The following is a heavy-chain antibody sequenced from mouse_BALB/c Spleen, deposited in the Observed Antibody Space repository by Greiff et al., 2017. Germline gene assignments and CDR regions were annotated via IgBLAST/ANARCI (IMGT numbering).Heavy chain of an antibody. CDR1: GYTFTSYW. CDR3: ARDSSYEGVFDY. V-gene: IGHV1S81*02. D-gene: IGHD1-1*01. CDR2: INPSNGRT. Sequence: QVQLQQPGAELVKPGASVKLSCKASGYTFTSYWMHWVKQRPGQGLEWIGEINPSNGRTNYNEKFKSKATLTVDKSSSTAYMQLSSLTSEDSAVYYCARDSSYEGVFDYWGQGTTLTVSS. J-gene: IGHJ2*01.